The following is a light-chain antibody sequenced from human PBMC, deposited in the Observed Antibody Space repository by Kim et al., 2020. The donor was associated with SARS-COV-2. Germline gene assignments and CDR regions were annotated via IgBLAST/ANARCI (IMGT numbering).Light chain of an antibody. CDR3: LQHNSYPYT. J-gene: IGKJ2*01. Sequence: ISNYLAWFQQKPGKVPTRLIYAASSLQSGVPSRFSGSGSGTEFTLTISSLQPEDFATYYCLQHNSYPYTFGQGTKLEI. CDR2: AAS. V-gene: IGKV1-17*03. CDR1: ISNY.